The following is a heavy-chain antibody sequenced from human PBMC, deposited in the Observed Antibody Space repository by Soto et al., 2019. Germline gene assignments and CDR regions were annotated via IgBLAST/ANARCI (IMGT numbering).Heavy chain of an antibody. D-gene: IGHD2-15*01. CDR2: INPSGGST. CDR3: ARGPGYCSGGSCYKMDI. CDR1: GYTFTSYY. V-gene: IGHV1-46*03. J-gene: IGHJ3*02. Sequence: GASVKVSCKASGYTFTSYYMHWVRQAPGQGLEWMEIINPSGGSTSYAQKFQGRVTMTRDTSTSTVYMELSSLRSEDTAVYYCARGPGYCSGGSCYKMDIWGQGTMVTVSS.